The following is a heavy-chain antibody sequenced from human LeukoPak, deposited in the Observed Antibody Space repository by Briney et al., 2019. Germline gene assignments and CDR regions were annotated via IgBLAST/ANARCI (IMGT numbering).Heavy chain of an antibody. CDR2: IYPGDSDT. V-gene: IGHV5-51*01. CDR1: GYSFTSYW. Sequence: GESLKISCKGSGYSFTSYWIGWVRQMPGKGLEWMGIIYPGDSDTRYSPSFQGQVTISADKSISTAYLQWSSLKASDTAMYYCARMNAAAGTLSWFDPWGQGTLVTVSS. CDR3: ARMNAAAGTLSWFDP. J-gene: IGHJ5*02. D-gene: IGHD6-13*01.